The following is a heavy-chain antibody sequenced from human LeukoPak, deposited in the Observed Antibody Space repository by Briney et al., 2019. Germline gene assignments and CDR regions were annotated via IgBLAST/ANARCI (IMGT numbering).Heavy chain of an antibody. J-gene: IGHJ3*02. V-gene: IGHV3-20*04. D-gene: IGHD1-1*01. Sequence: RPGGSLRLSCAASGFTFDDYGMSWVRQAPGKGLEWVSGINWNGGSTGYADSVKGRFTISRDNAKNSLYLQMNSLRAEDTALYYCARDRHNRNDLDAFDIWGQGTMVTVSS. CDR3: ARDRHNRNDLDAFDI. CDR2: INWNGGST. CDR1: GFTFDDYG.